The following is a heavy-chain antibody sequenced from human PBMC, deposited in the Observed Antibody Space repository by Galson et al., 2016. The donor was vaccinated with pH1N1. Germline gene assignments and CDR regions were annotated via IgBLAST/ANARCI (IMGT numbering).Heavy chain of an antibody. D-gene: IGHD2-15*01. V-gene: IGHV3-30*18. CDR3: AKDVLDCSGGRCDPDFPLRNWFDP. Sequence: SLRLSCAASGFTFSGYGMHWVRQAPGKGLEWVAVMSYDGSKRFFADSVKGRFTISRDNSKNTLYLEMNSLRVEDTAVYYCAKDVLDCSGGRCDPDFPLRNWFDPWGLGTLVTVPS. CDR2: MSYDGSKR. J-gene: IGHJ5*02. CDR1: GFTFSGYG.